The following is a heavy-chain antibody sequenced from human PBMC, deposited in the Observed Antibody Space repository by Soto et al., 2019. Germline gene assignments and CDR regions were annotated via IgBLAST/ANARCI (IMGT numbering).Heavy chain of an antibody. J-gene: IGHJ4*02. D-gene: IGHD3-22*01. Sequence: QVQLVQSGAEVKKPGSSVKVSCKASGGTFSSYAISWVRQAPGQGLEWMGGIIPIFGTANYAQKFQGRVTITADESTSTAYMELSSLRSEDTAVYYCARDKSPYYYDSSGLRGVFDYWGQGTLVTVSS. CDR3: ARDKSPYYYDSSGLRGVFDY. V-gene: IGHV1-69*12. CDR1: GGTFSSYA. CDR2: IIPIFGTA.